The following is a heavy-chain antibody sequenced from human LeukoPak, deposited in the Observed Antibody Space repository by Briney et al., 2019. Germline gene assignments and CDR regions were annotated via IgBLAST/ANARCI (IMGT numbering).Heavy chain of an antibody. CDR1: GLTVSSNY. CDR2: IYSGGST. D-gene: IGHD3-10*01. CDR3: ARGDYGSGIHHY. V-gene: IGHV3-53*01. Sequence: GGSLRLSCAASGLTVSSNYMSWVRQAPGKGLEWVSVIYSGGSTYYADSVKGRFTISRDNSKNTLYLQMNSLRAEDTAVYYCARGDYGSGIHHYWGQGTLVTVSS. J-gene: IGHJ4*02.